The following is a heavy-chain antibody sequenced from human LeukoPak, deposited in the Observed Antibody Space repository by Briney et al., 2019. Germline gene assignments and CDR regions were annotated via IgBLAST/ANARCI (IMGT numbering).Heavy chain of an antibody. V-gene: IGHV3-7*01. Sequence: PGGSLRLSCAASGFTFSSYWVSWVRQAPGKGLEGVANIKQDGSEKYYVDSVKGRFTISRDNAKNSLYLQMNSLRAEDTAVYYCARRKDDSRGYYFDYWGQGTLVTVSS. D-gene: IGHD3-22*01. CDR3: ARRKDDSRGYYFDY. CDR1: GFTFSSYW. J-gene: IGHJ4*02. CDR2: IKQDGSEK.